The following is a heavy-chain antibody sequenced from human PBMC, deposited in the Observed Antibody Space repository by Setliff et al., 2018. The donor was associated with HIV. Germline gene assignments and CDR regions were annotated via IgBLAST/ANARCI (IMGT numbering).Heavy chain of an antibody. CDR1: GYRFTGFA. Sequence: ASVKVSCKASGYRFTGFAIRWVRQAPGQRFEWMGWINAGTGNTKYSQKFQDRVTISRDIHANTAYMELSSLRSEDTAIYYCARSLREYSYGSPDYWGPGTLVTAPQ. D-gene: IGHD5-18*01. CDR3: ARSLREYSYGSPDY. CDR2: INAGTGNT. V-gene: IGHV1-3*01. J-gene: IGHJ4*02.